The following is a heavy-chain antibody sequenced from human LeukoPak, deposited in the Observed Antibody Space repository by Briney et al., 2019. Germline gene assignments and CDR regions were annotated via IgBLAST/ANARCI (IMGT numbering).Heavy chain of an antibody. Sequence: GGSLRLSCAASGFTFSDYYMGWIRQAPGKGLEWVSYISSSGSTIYYADSVKGRFTISRDNAKNSLYLQMNSLRAEDTAVYYCARAAARVGADFDYWGQGTLVTVSS. CDR2: ISSSGSTI. D-gene: IGHD6-6*01. CDR3: ARAAARVGADFDY. CDR1: GFTFSDYY. J-gene: IGHJ4*02. V-gene: IGHV3-11*01.